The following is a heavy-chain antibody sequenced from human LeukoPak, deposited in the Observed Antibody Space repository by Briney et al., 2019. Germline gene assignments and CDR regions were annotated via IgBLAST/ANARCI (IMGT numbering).Heavy chain of an antibody. D-gene: IGHD4-17*01. V-gene: IGHV1-18*01. Sequence: GASVKVSCKASGYTFTSYGISWVRQAPGQGLEWMGWISAYNGNTNYAQKLQGRVTMTTDTSTSTAYMELRSLRSDDTAVYYCARTPYDYGDYGFAPLRLSFDYWGQGTLVTVSS. CDR1: GYTFTSYG. CDR2: ISAYNGNT. CDR3: ARTPYDYGDYGFAPLRLSFDY. J-gene: IGHJ4*02.